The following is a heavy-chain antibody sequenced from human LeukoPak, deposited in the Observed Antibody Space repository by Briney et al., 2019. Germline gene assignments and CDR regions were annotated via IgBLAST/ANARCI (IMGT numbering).Heavy chain of an antibody. D-gene: IGHD3-10*01. Sequence: SETLSPTCAVSGYSISSGYFWGWIRQPPGKGLEWITIIHSGESPYYSPSLESRVTMAIDTSKNQFSLKLNSVTAADTAVYYCAREYYGVAYFDYWGQGTLVTVSS. V-gene: IGHV4-38-2*02. CDR2: IHSGESP. CDR3: AREYYGVAYFDY. J-gene: IGHJ4*02. CDR1: GYSISSGYF.